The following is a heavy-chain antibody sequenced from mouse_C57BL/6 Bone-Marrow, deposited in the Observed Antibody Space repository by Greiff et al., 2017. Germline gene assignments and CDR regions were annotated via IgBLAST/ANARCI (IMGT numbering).Heavy chain of an antibody. D-gene: IGHD2-3*01. V-gene: IGHV1-4*01. Sequence: VKLMESGAELARPGASVKMSCKASGYTFTSYTMHWVKQRPGQGLEWIGYINPSSGYTKYNQKFKDKATLTADKSSSTAYMQLSSLTSEDSAVYYCARMGWLLLFAYWGQGTLVTVSA. J-gene: IGHJ3*01. CDR2: INPSSGYT. CDR3: ARMGWLLLFAY. CDR1: GYTFTSYT.